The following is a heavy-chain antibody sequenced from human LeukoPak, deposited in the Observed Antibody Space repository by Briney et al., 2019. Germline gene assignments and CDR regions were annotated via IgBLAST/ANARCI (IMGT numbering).Heavy chain of an antibody. J-gene: IGHJ6*02. Sequence: PSETLSLTCTVSGGSISSSSYYWGWIRQPPGKGLEWIGSIYYSGSTYYNPSLKSRVTISVDTSKNQFSLKLSSVTAADTAVYYCVRDRIEYYYYGMDVWGQGTTVTVSS. D-gene: IGHD2-15*01. V-gene: IGHV4-39*07. CDR1: GGSISSSSYY. CDR3: VRDRIEYYYYGMDV. CDR2: IYYSGST.